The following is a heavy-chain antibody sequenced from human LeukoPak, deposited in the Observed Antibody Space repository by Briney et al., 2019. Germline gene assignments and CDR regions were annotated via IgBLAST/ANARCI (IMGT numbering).Heavy chain of an antibody. Sequence: GGSLRLSCAASGFTFSDYYMSWIRQAPGKGLEWVSYISSSGSTIYYADSVKGRLTISRDNAKNSLYLQMNGLRAEDTAMYYCATTGYYFDSSPSWGQGALVTVSS. CDR3: ATTGYYFDSSPS. D-gene: IGHD3-22*01. CDR1: GFTFSDYY. J-gene: IGHJ5*02. CDR2: ISSSGSTI. V-gene: IGHV3-11*01.